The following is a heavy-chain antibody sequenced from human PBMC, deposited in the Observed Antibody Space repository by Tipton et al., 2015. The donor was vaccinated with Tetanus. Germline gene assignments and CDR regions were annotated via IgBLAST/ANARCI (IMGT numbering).Heavy chain of an antibody. D-gene: IGHD2-21*01. J-gene: IGHJ6*01. CDR2: IDPNSGGT. CDR3: AGNRGDYNYYGMDV. CDR1: GYTFTGYY. V-gene: IGHV1-2*02. Sequence: QLVQSGAEVKRPGSSVKVSCKASGYTFTGYYIYWVRQAPGQGPEWMGWIDPNSGGTVYAQKLHGRVTMTRDTSISTAYMDLRSLRSDDAAVYYCAGNRGDYNYYGMDVWGRGTSVTVS.